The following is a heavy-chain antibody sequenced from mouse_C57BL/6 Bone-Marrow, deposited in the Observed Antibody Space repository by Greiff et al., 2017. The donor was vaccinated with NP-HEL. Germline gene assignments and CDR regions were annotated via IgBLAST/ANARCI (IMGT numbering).Heavy chain of an antibody. D-gene: IGHD2-4*01. V-gene: IGHV5-4*01. CDR1: GFTFSSYA. Sequence: DVKLVESGGGLVKPGGSLKLSCAASGFTFSSYAMSWVRQTPEKRLEWVATISDGGSYTYYPDNVKGRFTISRDNAKNNLYLQMSHLKSEDTAMYYCAREGYVDYETYWGQGTLVTVSA. CDR2: ISDGGSYT. J-gene: IGHJ3*01. CDR3: AREGYVDYETY.